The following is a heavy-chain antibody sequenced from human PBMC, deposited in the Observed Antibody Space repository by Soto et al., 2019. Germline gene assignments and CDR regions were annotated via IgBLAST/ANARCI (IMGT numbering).Heavy chain of an antibody. D-gene: IGHD2-8*02. CDR1: GFTFSLYA. J-gene: IGHJ4*02. V-gene: IGHV3-33*01. Sequence: QVQLVESGGGVVQPGRSLRLSCAASGFTFSLYAIHWVRQAPGKGLEWVAAIWGDGSDKKYADSVKGRFTVSRDNSKNTLYLQMNSLRDEDTAVYFCARSGDCTGTSCHLRGPFGSWGPGTLVTVSS. CDR2: IWGDGSDK. CDR3: ARSGDCTGTSCHLRGPFGS.